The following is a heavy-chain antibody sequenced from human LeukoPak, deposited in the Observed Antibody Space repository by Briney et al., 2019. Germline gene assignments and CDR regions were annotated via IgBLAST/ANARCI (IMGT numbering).Heavy chain of an antibody. CDR3: ARDFGDWRTDY. CDR1: GGSISSRTYY. Sequence: SETLSLTCTVSGGSISSRTYYWAWIRQPPGKGLEWIGSINYSGKITYNRSLKSRVTVSLDTSKNQLSLTLSSVTAADTAVYYCARDFGDWRTDYWGQGTLVTVSS. J-gene: IGHJ4*02. D-gene: IGHD2-21*02. V-gene: IGHV4-39*07. CDR2: INYSGKI.